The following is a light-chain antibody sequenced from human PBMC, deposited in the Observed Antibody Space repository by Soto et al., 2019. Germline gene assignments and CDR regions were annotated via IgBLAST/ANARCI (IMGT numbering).Light chain of an antibody. CDR2: DAS. CDR1: QSVSSY. J-gene: IGKJ4*01. V-gene: IGKV3-11*01. CDR3: QQRSNWLT. Sequence: IGLAQSQCTLSLSPGESGTPSYRASQSVSSYLAWYQQKPGQAPRLLIYDASNRATGIPARFSGSGSGTDFTLTISSLEPEDFAVYYCQQRSNWLTFGGGTEVDI.